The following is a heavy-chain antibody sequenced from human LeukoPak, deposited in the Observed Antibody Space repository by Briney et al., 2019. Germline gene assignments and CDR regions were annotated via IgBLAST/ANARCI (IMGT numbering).Heavy chain of an antibody. CDR2: IIPIFGTA. J-gene: IGHJ3*02. CDR3: ARALGGAFDI. V-gene: IGHV1-69*05. CDR1: GGTFSSYA. D-gene: IGHD3-16*01. Sequence: GASVKVSCKASGGTFSSYAISWVRQAPGQGLEWMGGIIPIFGTANYAQKFQGRVTITTDESTSTAHMELSSLRSEDTAVYYCARALGGAFDIWGQGTMVTVSS.